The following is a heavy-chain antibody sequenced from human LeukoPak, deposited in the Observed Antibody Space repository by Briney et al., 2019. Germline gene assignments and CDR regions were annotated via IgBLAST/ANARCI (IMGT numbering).Heavy chain of an antibody. CDR2: TYYRSKWYN. J-gene: IGHJ6*02. CDR1: GGSVSSNSAA. D-gene: IGHD3-10*01. V-gene: IGHV6-1*01. Sequence: SQTLSLTCAISGGSVSSNSAAWNWIRQSPSRGLEWLGRTYYRSKWYNDYAVSVKSRITINPDTSKNQFSLQLNSVTPEDTAVYYCARGRVGFPNYYYYYGMDVWGQGTTVTVSS. CDR3: ARGRVGFPNYYYYYGMDV.